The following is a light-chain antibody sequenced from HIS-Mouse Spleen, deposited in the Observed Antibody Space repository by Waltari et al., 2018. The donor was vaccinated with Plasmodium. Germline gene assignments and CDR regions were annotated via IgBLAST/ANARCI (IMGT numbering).Light chain of an antibody. J-gene: IGLJ3*02. V-gene: IGLV3-21*03. CDR3: QVWDSSSDHWV. Sequence: SYVLTQPPAVAVAPGSTARRTCAGTTLGSKSLHWYQQKPGQSPVLVVYDDSDRPSGIPGRFSGSNSGNTATLTISRVEAGDEADYYCQVWDSSSDHWVFGGGTKLTVL. CDR2: DDS. CDR1: TLGSKS.